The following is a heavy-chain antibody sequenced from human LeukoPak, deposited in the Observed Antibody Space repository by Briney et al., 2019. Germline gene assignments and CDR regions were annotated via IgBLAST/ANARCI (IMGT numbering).Heavy chain of an antibody. V-gene: IGHV1-69*04. CDR2: IIPILGIA. CDR3: ARDMGSSTSCYYY. CDR1: GGTFSSYA. J-gene: IGHJ4*02. Sequence: GAAVKVSCKASGGTFSSYAISWVRRAPGQGLKWMGRIIPILGIANYAQKFQGRVTITADKSTSTAYMELSSLRSEDTAVYYCARDMGSSTSCYYYWGQGTLVTVSS. D-gene: IGHD2-2*01.